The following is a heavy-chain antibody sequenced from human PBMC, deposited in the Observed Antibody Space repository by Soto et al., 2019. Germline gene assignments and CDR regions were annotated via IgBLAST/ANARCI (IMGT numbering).Heavy chain of an antibody. V-gene: IGHV3-9*01. D-gene: IGHD6-19*01. Sequence: EVQLVESGGGLVQPGRSLRLSCAASGFTFDDYAMHWVRQAPGKGLEWVSGISWHSGSIGYADSVKGRFPISSDNAKNSLYLQMNSLRAEDTALYYCAKDRGLVLSFDFDYWGQGTLVTVSS. CDR1: GFTFDDYA. J-gene: IGHJ4*02. CDR3: AKDRGLVLSFDFDY. CDR2: ISWHSGSI.